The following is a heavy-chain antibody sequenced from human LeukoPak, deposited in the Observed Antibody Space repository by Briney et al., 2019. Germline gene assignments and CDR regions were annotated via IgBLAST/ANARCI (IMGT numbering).Heavy chain of an antibody. CDR3: ARVHYYDSSGYPLDAFDI. CDR1: GGSISSSSYY. J-gene: IGHJ3*02. Sequence: PSETLSLTCTVSGGSISSSSYYWGWIRQPPGKGLEWIGRIYTSGSTNYNPSLKSRVTMSVDTSKNQFSLKLSSVTAADTAVYYCARVHYYDSSGYPLDAFDIWGQGTMVTVSS. V-gene: IGHV4-61*05. D-gene: IGHD3-22*01. CDR2: IYTSGST.